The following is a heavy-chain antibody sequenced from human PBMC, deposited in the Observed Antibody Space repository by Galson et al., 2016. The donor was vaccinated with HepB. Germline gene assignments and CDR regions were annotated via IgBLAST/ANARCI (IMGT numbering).Heavy chain of an antibody. CDR3: TTVYSSSWYAPDAFDI. J-gene: IGHJ3*02. CDR2: IKTKTDGGTT. V-gene: IGHV3-15*01. D-gene: IGHD6-13*01. CDR1: GFTFNNAW. Sequence: SLRLSCAASGFTFNNAWMSWVRQAPGKGLEWVGRIKTKTDGGTTAYAAPVKGRFSISRDDSKNTLYLRMNSLKTEDTAVYYCTTVYSSSWYAPDAFDIWGQRTMVTVSS.